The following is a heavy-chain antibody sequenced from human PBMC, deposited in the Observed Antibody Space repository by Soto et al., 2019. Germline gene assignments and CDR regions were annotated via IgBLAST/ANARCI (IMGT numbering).Heavy chain of an antibody. V-gene: IGHV4-31*03. Sequence: SETLSLTCTVSGGSISSGGYYWSWIRQHPGKGLKWIGYIYYSGSTYYNPSLKSRVTISVDTSKNQFSLKLSSVTAADTAVYYCARGGYCSSTSCRGGAFDIWGQGTMVTVSS. D-gene: IGHD2-2*03. CDR1: GGSISSGGYY. CDR2: IYYSGST. J-gene: IGHJ3*02. CDR3: ARGGYCSSTSCRGGAFDI.